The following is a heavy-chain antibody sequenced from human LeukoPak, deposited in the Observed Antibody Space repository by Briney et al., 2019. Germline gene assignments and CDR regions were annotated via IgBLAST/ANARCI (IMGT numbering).Heavy chain of an antibody. CDR2: IYYSGST. D-gene: IGHD3-10*01. CDR1: GGSINSNSYY. Sequence: SETLSLTCTVSGGSINSNSYYWGWIRQPPGKGLEWIGSIYYSGSTYYNPSLKSRVTISVDTSKNQFSLKLSSVTAADTAVYYCARNKYYYGSGNYGVPNWFDPWGQGTLVTVSS. J-gene: IGHJ5*02. CDR3: ARNKYYYGSGNYGVPNWFDP. V-gene: IGHV4-39*01.